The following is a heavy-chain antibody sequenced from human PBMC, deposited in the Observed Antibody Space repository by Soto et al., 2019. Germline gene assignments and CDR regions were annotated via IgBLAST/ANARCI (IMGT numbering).Heavy chain of an antibody. J-gene: IGHJ6*02. CDR3: AAGGWSSWSEYYYYYGMDV. V-gene: IGHV3-23*01. CDR1: GFTFSSYA. Sequence: GGSLRLSCAASGFTFSSYAMSWVRQAPGKGLEWVSAISGSGGSTYYADSVKGRFTISRDNSKNTLYLQMNSLRAEDTAVYYCAAGGWSSWSEYYYYYGMDVWGQGTTVTVSS. CDR2: ISGSGGST. D-gene: IGHD6-13*01.